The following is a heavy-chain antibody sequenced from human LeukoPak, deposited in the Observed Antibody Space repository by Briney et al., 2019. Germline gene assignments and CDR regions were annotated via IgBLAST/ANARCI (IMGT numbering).Heavy chain of an antibody. CDR3: ARGFVGARMFVY. Sequence: SETLSLTCTVSGGSISSGGYYWSWIRQHPGTGLEWIGYIYYSGSTYYNPSLKSRVTISVDTSKNQFSLKLSSVTAADTAVYYCARGFVGARMFVYWGQGTLVTVSS. V-gene: IGHV4-31*03. CDR1: GGSISSGGYY. D-gene: IGHD6-6*01. CDR2: IYYSGST. J-gene: IGHJ4*02.